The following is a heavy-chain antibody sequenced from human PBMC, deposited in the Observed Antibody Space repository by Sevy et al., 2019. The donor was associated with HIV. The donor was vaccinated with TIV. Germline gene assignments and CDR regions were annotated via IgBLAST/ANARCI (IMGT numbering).Heavy chain of an antibody. CDR3: AKLGVRVATGGTDY. J-gene: IGHJ4*02. V-gene: IGHV3-23*01. CDR1: GLTISDYV. CDR2: ITESDADI. D-gene: IGHD3-3*01. Sequence: GGSLRLSCVASGLTISDYVLYWVRQAPGKGLEWVSAITESDADITYADSVKGRFTVSRDNSKNTVCLQMGSLRAEDTAIYYCAKLGVRVATGGTDYWGQGTQVTVSS.